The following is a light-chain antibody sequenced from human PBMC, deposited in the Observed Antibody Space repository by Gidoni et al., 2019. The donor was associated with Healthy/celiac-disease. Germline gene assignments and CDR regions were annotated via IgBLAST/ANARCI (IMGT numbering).Light chain of an antibody. V-gene: IGKV3-11*01. CDR3: QQRSNWPPYT. Sequence: EIVLTQSPATLSLSPGERATLSCRASPSVSSYLAWYQQKPGQAPRLRIYDASNRATGIPARFSGSGSGTDFTLTISSLEPEDFAVYYCQQRSNWPPYTFGQGTKLEIK. CDR1: PSVSSY. CDR2: DAS. J-gene: IGKJ2*01.